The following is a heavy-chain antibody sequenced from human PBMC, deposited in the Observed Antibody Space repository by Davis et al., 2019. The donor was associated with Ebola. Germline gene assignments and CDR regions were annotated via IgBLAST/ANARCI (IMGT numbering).Heavy chain of an antibody. CDR1: GFTFSSYA. Sequence: ESLKISCAASGFTFSSYAMSWVRQAPGKGLEWIGEINHSGSTNYNPSLKSRVTISVDTSKNQFSLKLSSVTAADTAVYYCARIGSGSGSYPYYYGMDVWGQGTTVTVSS. J-gene: IGHJ6*02. V-gene: IGHV4-34*01. CDR2: INHSGST. CDR3: ARIGSGSGSYPYYYGMDV. D-gene: IGHD3-10*01.